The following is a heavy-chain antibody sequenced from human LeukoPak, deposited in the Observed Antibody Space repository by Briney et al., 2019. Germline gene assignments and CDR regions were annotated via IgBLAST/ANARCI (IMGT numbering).Heavy chain of an antibody. J-gene: IGHJ6*02. CDR1: GYTFTSYY. D-gene: IGHD2-15*01. CDR3: ARVPYCSGGSCYDYYYYGMDV. V-gene: IGHV1-46*01. CDR2: INHSGGST. Sequence: ASVKVSCKASGYTFTSYYMHWVRQAPGQGLEWMGIINHSGGSTSYAQKFQGRVTMTRDTSTSTVYMELSSLRSEDTAVYYCARVPYCSGGSCYDYYYYGMDVSGQGTTVTVSS.